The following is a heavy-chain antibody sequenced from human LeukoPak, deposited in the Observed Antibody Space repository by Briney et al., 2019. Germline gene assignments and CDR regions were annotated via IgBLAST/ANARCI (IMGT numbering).Heavy chain of an antibody. CDR1: GFTVSSNS. CDR3: ARDLLVGATGDDAFDI. J-gene: IGHJ3*02. CDR2: ISSSGSTI. V-gene: IGHV3-48*04. D-gene: IGHD1-26*01. Sequence: GGSLRLSCTVSGFTVSSNSMSWVRQAPGKGLEWVSYISSSGSTIYYADSVKGRFTISRDNAKNSLYLQMNSLRAEDTAVYYCARDLLVGATGDDAFDIWGQGTMVTVSS.